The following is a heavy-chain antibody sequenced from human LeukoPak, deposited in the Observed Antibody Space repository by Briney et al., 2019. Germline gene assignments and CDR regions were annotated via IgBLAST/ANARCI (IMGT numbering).Heavy chain of an antibody. CDR3: ARVGIWELPYFDY. CDR2: ISYSGST. J-gene: IGHJ4*02. V-gene: IGHV4-59*01. CDR1: GGSISSYY. Sequence: SETLSLTCTVSGGSISSYYWSWIRQPPGKGLEWIGYISYSGSTNYNPSLKSRVTISLDTSKNQFSLKLSSVTAADTAVYYCARVGIWELPYFDYWGQGTLVTVSS. D-gene: IGHD1-26*01.